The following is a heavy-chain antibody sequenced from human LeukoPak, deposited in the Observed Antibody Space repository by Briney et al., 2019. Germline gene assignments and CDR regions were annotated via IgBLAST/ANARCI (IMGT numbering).Heavy chain of an antibody. J-gene: IGHJ5*02. Sequence: ASVKVSCKASGYTFTGYYMHWVRQAPGQGLEWMGWINPNSGGTNYAQKFQGRVTMTRDTSISTAYMELSRLRSDDTAVYYCARARIPRRWFDPWGQGTLVTVSS. CDR1: GYTFTGYY. CDR2: INPNSGGT. V-gene: IGHV1-2*02. CDR3: ARARIPRRWFDP.